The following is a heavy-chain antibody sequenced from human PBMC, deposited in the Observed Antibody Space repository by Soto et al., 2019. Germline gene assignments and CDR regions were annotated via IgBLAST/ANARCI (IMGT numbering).Heavy chain of an antibody. D-gene: IGHD3-22*01. Sequence: GGSLRLSCAASGFTFSSYGMNWVRQAPGKGLEWVSSISSSSSYIYYADSVKGRFTISRDNAKNSLYLQMNSLRAEDTAVYYCARGGYYYDSSGYSDFDYWGQGTLVTVSS. V-gene: IGHV3-21*01. CDR3: ARGGYYYDSSGYSDFDY. J-gene: IGHJ4*02. CDR1: GFTFSSYG. CDR2: ISSSSSYI.